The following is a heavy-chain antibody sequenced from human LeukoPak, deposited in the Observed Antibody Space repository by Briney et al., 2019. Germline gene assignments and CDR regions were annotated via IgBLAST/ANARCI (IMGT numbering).Heavy chain of an antibody. CDR1: GGSISSGGYY. J-gene: IGHJ4*02. Sequence: SETLSLTCTVSGGSISSGGYYWSWIRQHPGKGLEWIGYIYYSGSTYYNPSLKSRVTISVDTSKSQFSLKLSSVTAADTAVYYCARTKLRGYSGYDPFDYWGQGTLVTVSS. CDR3: ARTKLRGYSGYDPFDY. D-gene: IGHD5-12*01. V-gene: IGHV4-31*03. CDR2: IYYSGST.